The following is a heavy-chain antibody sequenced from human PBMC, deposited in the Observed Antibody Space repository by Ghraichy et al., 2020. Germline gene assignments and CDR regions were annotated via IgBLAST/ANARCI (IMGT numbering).Heavy chain of an antibody. V-gene: IGHV3-23*01. Sequence: GESLNISCAASGFTFSSYAMSWVRQAPGKGLEWVSAISGSGGSTYYADSVKGRFTISRDNSKNTLYLQMNSLRAEDTAVYYCARKNGDTIFGVVIDYYYYYGMDVWGQGTTVTVSS. J-gene: IGHJ6*02. D-gene: IGHD3-3*01. CDR3: ARKNGDTIFGVVIDYYYYYGMDV. CDR1: GFTFSSYA. CDR2: ISGSGGST.